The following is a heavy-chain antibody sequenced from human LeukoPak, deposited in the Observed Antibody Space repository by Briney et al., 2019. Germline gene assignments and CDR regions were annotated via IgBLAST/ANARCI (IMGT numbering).Heavy chain of an antibody. CDR2: ISRIGSTK. D-gene: IGHD6-19*01. CDR1: GFTFSSYT. J-gene: IGHJ4*02. Sequence: GGSLRLSCGASGFTFSSYTMNWVRQAPGKGLEWVSYISRIGSTKYYAESVKVRFTISRDNAKNSLYLQMNTLGAEDTAVYYCARGASDTSGPKYWGRGTLVTVSS. CDR3: ARGASDTSGPKY. V-gene: IGHV3-48*01.